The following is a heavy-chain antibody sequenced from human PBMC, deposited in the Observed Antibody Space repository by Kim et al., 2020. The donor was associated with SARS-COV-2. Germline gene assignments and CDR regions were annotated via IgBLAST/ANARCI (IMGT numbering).Heavy chain of an antibody. CDR3: AKVKGRLEGWELLGAFDI. V-gene: IGHV3-23*01. D-gene: IGHD1-26*01. J-gene: IGHJ3*02. Sequence: KGRFTIPRDNSKHTLYQQMNSLRAEDTAVYYCAKVKGRLEGWELLGAFDIWGQGTMVTVSS.